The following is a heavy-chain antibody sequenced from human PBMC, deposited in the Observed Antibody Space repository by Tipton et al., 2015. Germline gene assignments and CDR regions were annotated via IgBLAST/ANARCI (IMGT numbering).Heavy chain of an antibody. CDR3: ASSKYSLSRFGGSMAYYYGMDG. CDR1: GDSISSSNW. Sequence: TLSLTCSVSGDSISSSNWWSWVRQPPGKGLEWIGEIHHGGSTNYNPSLKSRVTMSVDTSKNQFSLKLSSVTAADTAVYYCASSKYSLSRFGGSMAYYYGMDGWGQGTTVTVSS. J-gene: IGHJ6*02. V-gene: IGHV4-4*02. CDR2: IHHGGST. D-gene: IGHD6-6*01.